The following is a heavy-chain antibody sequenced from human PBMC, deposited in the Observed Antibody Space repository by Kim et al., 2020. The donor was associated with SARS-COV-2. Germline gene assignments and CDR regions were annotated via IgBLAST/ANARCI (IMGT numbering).Heavy chain of an antibody. D-gene: IGHD6-13*01. J-gene: IGHJ4*02. CDR3: AKDRSSSWSNAFDY. Sequence: ADSVKGRFTISRDNSKNTLYLQMNSLRAEDTAVYYCAKDRSSSWSNAFDYWGQGTLVTVSS. V-gene: IGHV3-30*02.